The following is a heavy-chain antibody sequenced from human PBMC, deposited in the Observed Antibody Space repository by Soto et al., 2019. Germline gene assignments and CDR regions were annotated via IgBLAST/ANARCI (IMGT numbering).Heavy chain of an antibody. J-gene: IGHJ4*02. D-gene: IGHD5-12*01. V-gene: IGHV3-21*01. CDR1: GFTFSSYS. CDR3: AREVSKYSGYDFDY. CDR2: ISSSSSYI. Sequence: EVQLVESGGGLVKPGGSLRLSCAASGFTFSSYSMNWVRQAPGKGLEWVSSISSSSSYIYYADSVKGRFTISRDNAKNSLYLQMTSPRAEDTAVYYCAREVSKYSGYDFDYGGQGTLVTVSS.